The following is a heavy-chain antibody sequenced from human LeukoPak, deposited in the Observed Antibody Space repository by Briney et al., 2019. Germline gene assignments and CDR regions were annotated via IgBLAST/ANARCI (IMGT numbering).Heavy chain of an antibody. Sequence: SETLSLTCAVYGLTFSDYYWTWIRQAPGKGLEWMGNINHGGSTNHNSSLKSRVSISMDTSKNPISLKMSSVIVEDTAPYYCARGDGSGSCYPPLAYWGQGTLVTVCS. D-gene: IGHD3-10*01. CDR3: ARGDGSGSCYPPLAY. J-gene: IGHJ4*02. V-gene: IGHV4-34*01. CDR2: INHGGST. CDR1: GLTFSDYY.